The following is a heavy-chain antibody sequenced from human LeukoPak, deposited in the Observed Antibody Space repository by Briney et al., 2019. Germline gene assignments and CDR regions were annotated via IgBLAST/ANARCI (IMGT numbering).Heavy chain of an antibody. CDR3: AKDSWEVGATAEIDY. V-gene: IGHV3-23*01. Sequence: AGGSLRLSCAASGFTFSSYAMSWVRQAPGKGLEWVSAISGSGGSTYYADSVKGRFTISRDNSKNKVYLQMNSLRAEDTAVYYCAKDSWEVGATAEIDYWGQGTLVTVSS. CDR1: GFTFSSYA. CDR2: ISGSGGST. J-gene: IGHJ4*02. D-gene: IGHD1-26*01.